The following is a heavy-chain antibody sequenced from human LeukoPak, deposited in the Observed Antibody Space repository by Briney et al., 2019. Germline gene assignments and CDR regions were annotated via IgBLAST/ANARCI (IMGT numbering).Heavy chain of an antibody. CDR3: AKVKYCSGGSCRQYYFDY. V-gene: IGHV3-23*01. D-gene: IGHD2-15*01. J-gene: IGHJ4*02. CDR1: GFTFSSYT. Sequence: PGRSLRLSCAASGFTFSSYTMSWVRQAPGKGLEWVSAISASGSSTYYADSVKGRFTISRDNSKNTLYLQMNSLRAEDTAVYYCAKVKYCSGGSCRQYYFDYWGQGTLVTVSS. CDR2: ISASGSST.